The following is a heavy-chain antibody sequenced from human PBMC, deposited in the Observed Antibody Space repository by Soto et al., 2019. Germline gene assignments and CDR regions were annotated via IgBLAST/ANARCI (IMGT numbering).Heavy chain of an antibody. V-gene: IGHV1-2*04. CDR3: ARDASWGVVAARGDAFDI. J-gene: IGHJ3*02. CDR1: GYTFTGYY. CDR2: INPNSGGT. Sequence: ASVKVSCKASGYTFTGYYMHWVRQAPGQGLEWMGWINPNSGGTNYAQKFQGWVTMTRETSISTAYMELSRLRSDDTAVYYCARDASWGVVAARGDAFDIWGQGTMVTVSS. D-gene: IGHD2-15*01.